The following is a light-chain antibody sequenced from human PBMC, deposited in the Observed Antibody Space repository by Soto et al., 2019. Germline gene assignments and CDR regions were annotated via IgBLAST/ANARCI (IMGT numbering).Light chain of an antibody. CDR2: ANN. J-gene: IGLJ1*01. V-gene: IGLV1-40*03. CDR3: QSYDSSLSGYV. CDR1: ISNIGAGYD. Sequence: QSALTQPPSVSGAPGQRVTISCTGSISNIGAGYDVHWYQQLPGTAPKLLIYANNIRPSGVPGRLSGSKSGASASLAITGLQAEDEADYYCQSYDSSLSGYVFGTGTKVTVL.